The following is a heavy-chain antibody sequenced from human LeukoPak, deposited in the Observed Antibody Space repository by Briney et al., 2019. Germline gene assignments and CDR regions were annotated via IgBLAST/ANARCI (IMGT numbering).Heavy chain of an antibody. J-gene: IGHJ4*02. CDR1: GFTLSSYC. CDR2: IRQDGSVQ. CDR3: LVTTRSRGFDY. Sequence: PGGSLRLSCAASGFTLSSYCMSWVRQAPGKGLERVANIRQDGSVQNYVDSVKGRFTISRANPKNSVYLQMSSLRAEDTAVYYCLVTTRSRGFDYWGQGTLVTVSS. D-gene: IGHD1/OR15-1a*01. V-gene: IGHV3-7*01.